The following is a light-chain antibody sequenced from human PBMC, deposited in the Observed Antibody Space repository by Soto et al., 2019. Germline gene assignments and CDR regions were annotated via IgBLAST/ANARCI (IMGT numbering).Light chain of an antibody. CDR2: EVS. Sequence: QSALTQPASVSGSPGQSITISCTGTITDIGAYNFVSWYQQHPGKAPKLMIYEVSNRPSGVSTRFSGSKSGNTASLTISGLQAEDEADYYCFSYRSTGILLFGGGTKLTVL. J-gene: IGLJ2*01. CDR1: ITDIGAYNF. CDR3: FSYRSTGILL. V-gene: IGLV2-14*01.